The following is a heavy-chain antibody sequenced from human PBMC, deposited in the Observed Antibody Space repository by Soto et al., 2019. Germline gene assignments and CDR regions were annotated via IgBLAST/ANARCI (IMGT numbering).Heavy chain of an antibody. J-gene: IGHJ3*02. CDR2: IYSGGST. D-gene: IGHD6-13*01. V-gene: IGHV3-53*01. Sequence: GSLRLSCAASGFTVSSNYMSWVRQAPGKGLEWVSVIYSGGSTYYADSVKGRFTISRDNSKNTLYLQMNSLRAEDTAVYYCARAQSSIAAAGTAFDIWGQGTMVTVSS. CDR1: GFTVSSNY. CDR3: ARAQSSIAAAGTAFDI.